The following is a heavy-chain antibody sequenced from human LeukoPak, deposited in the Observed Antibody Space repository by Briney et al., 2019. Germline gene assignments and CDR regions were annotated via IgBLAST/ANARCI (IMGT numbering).Heavy chain of an antibody. CDR1: GFTFDDHG. CDR3: VKGHGSTWYYFDS. J-gene: IGHJ4*02. D-gene: IGHD6-13*01. Sequence: PGRSLRLSCAASGFTFDDHGMHWVRHAPGKGLEWVSGVNWNSVYIHYADAVKGRFSISRDNAKNSLYLQMNNLRPEDTAFYFCVKGHGSTWYYFDSWGQGTLVTVSS. CDR2: VNWNSVYI. V-gene: IGHV3-9*01.